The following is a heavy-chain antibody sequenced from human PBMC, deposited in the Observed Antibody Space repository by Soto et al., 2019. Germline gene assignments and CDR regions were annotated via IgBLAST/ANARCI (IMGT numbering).Heavy chain of an antibody. V-gene: IGHV1-69*13. CDR3: ARVGQKLSDYYYGMDV. CDR2: IIPIFGTA. CDR1: GGTFSSYA. Sequence: SVKVSCKASGGTFSSYAISWVRQAPGQGLEWMGGIIPIFGTANYAQKFQGRVTITADESTSTAYMELSSLRSEDTAVYYCARVGQKLSDYYYGMDVWGQGPTVSVSS. J-gene: IGHJ6*02. D-gene: IGHD1-26*01.